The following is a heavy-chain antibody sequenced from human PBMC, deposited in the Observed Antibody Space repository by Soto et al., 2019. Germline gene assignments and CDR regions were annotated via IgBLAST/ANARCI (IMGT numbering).Heavy chain of an antibody. CDR2: IYYSGST. CDR3: ASRAYDYVTDY. D-gene: IGHD5-12*01. V-gene: IGHV4-30-4*01. J-gene: IGHJ4*02. Sequence: SETLSLTCTVSGGSISSGDYYWSWIRQPPGKGLEWIGYIYYSGSTYYNPSLKSRVTISVDTSKNQFSLKLSPVTAADTAVYYCASRAYDYVTDYRGQGTLVIVSS. CDR1: GGSISSGDYY.